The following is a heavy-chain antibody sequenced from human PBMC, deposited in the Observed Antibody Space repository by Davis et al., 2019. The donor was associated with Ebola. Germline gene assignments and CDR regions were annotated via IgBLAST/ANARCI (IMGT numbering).Heavy chain of an antibody. CDR2: ISGSGGST. D-gene: IGHD2-2*01. CDR3: ARGRGSTPPYYFDY. V-gene: IGHV3-23*01. CDR1: VITFSSYA. J-gene: IGHJ4*02. Sequence: GGSLRLSCTDSVITFSSYAMTWVRQAPGKGLEWVSAISGSGGSTYYADSVKGRFTISRDNSKKTLYLQMNSLRAEDTAVYYCARGRGSTPPYYFDYWGQGTLVTVSS.